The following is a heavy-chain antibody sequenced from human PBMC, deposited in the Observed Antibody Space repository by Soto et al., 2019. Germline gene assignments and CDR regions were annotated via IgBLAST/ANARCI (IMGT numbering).Heavy chain of an antibody. CDR2: IWYDGSNK. CDR1: GFTFSSYG. J-gene: IGHJ6*02. CDR3: ARDWYNLFVVVRYSSFGMHV. V-gene: IGHV3-33*01. Sequence: GGSLRLSCAASGFTFSSYGMQWVRHAPGKGLEWVAVIWYDGSNKYYADSVKGRFTISRDNSKNTLYLQMNSLRAEDTAVYYCARDWYNLFVVVRYSSFGMHVWGQGTTVTVS. D-gene: IGHD1-20*01.